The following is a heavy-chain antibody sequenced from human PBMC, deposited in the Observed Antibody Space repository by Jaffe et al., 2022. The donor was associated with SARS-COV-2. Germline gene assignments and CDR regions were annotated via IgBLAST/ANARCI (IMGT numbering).Heavy chain of an antibody. CDR3: AKDRNMVRGLTDYGMDV. CDR2: ISYDGSDK. CDR1: GFTFSSYG. D-gene: IGHD3-10*01. V-gene: IGHV3-30*18. Sequence: QVQLVESGGGVVQPGRSLRLSCAASGFTFSSYGMHWVRQAPGKGLEWVAVISYDGSDKYYADSVKGRFTISRDNSKNTLYLHMNSLRAEDTAVYYCAKDRNMVRGLTDYGMDVWGQGTTVTVSS. J-gene: IGHJ6*02.